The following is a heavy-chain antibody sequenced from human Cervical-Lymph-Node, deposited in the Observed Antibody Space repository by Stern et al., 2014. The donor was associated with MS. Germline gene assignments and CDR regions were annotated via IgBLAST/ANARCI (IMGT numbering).Heavy chain of an antibody. J-gene: IGHJ5*02. D-gene: IGHD5-12*01. V-gene: IGHV1-69*01. CDR2: ITPIFATA. Sequence: QVQLVQSGAEVKKPGSSVKVSCKASGGTFSTYSISWVRQAPGQGLEWMGGITPIFATANYAQKFHGRVTITADDSTSTAYMELSSLRSEDTAVYYCAFGGRSGYPKHFAPWGQGTVVTVSS. CDR1: GGTFSTYS. CDR3: AFGGRSGYPKHFAP.